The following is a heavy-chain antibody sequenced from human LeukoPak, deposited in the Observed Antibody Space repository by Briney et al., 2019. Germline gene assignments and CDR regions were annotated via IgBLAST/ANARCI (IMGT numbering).Heavy chain of an antibody. D-gene: IGHD1-7*01. J-gene: IGHJ4*02. Sequence: ASVKVSCKASGYTFITSDISWVRQASGQGLEWMGYMDPNSGHTEFARKFQGRVTMTGDTSTSTAYMELSSLTPDDTATYYCTRKLRLDEHWGQGTLVAVSS. V-gene: IGHV1-8*01. CDR2: MDPNSGHT. CDR3: TRKLRLDEH. CDR1: GYTFITSD.